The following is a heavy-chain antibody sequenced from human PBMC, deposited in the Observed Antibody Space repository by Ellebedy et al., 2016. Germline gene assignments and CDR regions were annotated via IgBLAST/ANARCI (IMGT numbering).Heavy chain of an antibody. V-gene: IGHV3-21*01. CDR2: ISSSSSYI. J-gene: IGHJ4*02. D-gene: IGHD6-19*01. CDR3: ARAWGDSSGPFDY. Sequence: GGSLRLSCAAPGFTFNSYSMNWVRQAPGKGLEWVSSISSSSSYIYYADSMKGRFTISRDNAKNSLYLQMNSLRAEDTAVYYCARAWGDSSGPFDYWGQGTLVTVSS. CDR1: GFTFNSYS.